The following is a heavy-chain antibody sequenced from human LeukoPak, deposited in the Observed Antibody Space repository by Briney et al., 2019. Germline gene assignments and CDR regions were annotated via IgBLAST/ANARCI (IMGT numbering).Heavy chain of an antibody. D-gene: IGHD6-19*01. Sequence: ASVKVSCKASGYTFTGYYIHWVRQAPGQGLEWMGWISPNSGDTDYAQRFQGRVTMTRDTSISTAYMELSRLTSDDTAVYYCARAAIAVAGDYHYHYMDVWGKGTTVTVSS. V-gene: IGHV1-2*02. CDR1: GYTFTGYY. CDR3: ARAAIAVAGDYHYHYMDV. CDR2: ISPNSGDT. J-gene: IGHJ6*03.